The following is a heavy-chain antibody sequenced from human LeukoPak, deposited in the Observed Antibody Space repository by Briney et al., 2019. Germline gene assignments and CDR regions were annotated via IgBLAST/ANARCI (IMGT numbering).Heavy chain of an antibody. J-gene: IGHJ4*02. CDR3: ARVATAKYYYDSSGLYPGY. V-gene: IGHV3-21*01. CDR2: ISSSSSYI. D-gene: IGHD3-22*01. Sequence: GGSLRLSCAASGFTFSSYSMNWVRQAPGEGLEWVSSISSSSSYIYYADSVKGRFTISRDNAKNSLYLQMNSLRAEDTAVYYCARVATAKYYYDSSGLYPGYWGQGTLVTVSS. CDR1: GFTFSSYS.